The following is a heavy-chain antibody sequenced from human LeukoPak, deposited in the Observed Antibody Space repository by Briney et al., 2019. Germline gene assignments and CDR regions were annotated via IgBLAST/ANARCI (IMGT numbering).Heavy chain of an antibody. CDR2: INHDGST. Sequence: SETLSLTCAVYGESFSGFYWTWIRQPPGKGLEWIGEINHDGSTNYNPSLKSRVTIPLDTSKNQFSLKLSSITAADTAVYFCARGLGQWSCSDYFDYWGREPWSPS. D-gene: IGHD6-19*01. V-gene: IGHV4-34*01. CDR3: ARGLGQWSCSDYFDY. CDR1: GESFSGFY. J-gene: IGHJ4*02.